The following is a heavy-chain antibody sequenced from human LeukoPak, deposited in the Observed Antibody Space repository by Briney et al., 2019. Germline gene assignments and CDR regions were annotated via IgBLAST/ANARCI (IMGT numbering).Heavy chain of an antibody. J-gene: IGHJ3*02. CDR2: ISSSCSTI. V-gene: IGHV3-11*01. D-gene: IGHD3-22*01. CDR3: ARDDDDSSALDI. Sequence: GGSQRLSCAASGFTFSDYYMRWIRQAPGKGLEWVSYISSSCSTIYYADSLKGRFTISRDNAKNSLYLQMNSLSAEDRAVYYCARDDDDSSALDIWGQGTMVIVSS. CDR1: GFTFSDYY.